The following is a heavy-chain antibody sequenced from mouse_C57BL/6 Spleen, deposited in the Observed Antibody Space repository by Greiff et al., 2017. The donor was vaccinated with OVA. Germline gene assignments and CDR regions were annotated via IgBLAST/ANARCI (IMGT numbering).Heavy chain of an antibody. Sequence: EVKVIESGEGLVKPGGSLKLSCAASGFTFSSYAMSWVRQTPEKRLEWVAYISSCGDYIYYADTVKGRFTISRDNARNTLYLQMSSLKSEDTAMYSCTREYYSSFNYWGQGTTLTVSS. CDR1: GFTFSSYA. CDR3: TREYYSSFNY. CDR2: ISSCGDYI. V-gene: IGHV5-9-1*02. D-gene: IGHD1-1*01. J-gene: IGHJ2*01.